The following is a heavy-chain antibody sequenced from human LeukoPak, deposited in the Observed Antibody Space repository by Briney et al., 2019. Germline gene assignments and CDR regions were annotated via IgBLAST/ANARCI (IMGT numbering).Heavy chain of an antibody. CDR2: IYYSGST. CDR1: GGSISSYY. D-gene: IGHD6-13*01. CDR3: ARHGLYSSSRGGLIDY. J-gene: IGHJ4*02. V-gene: IGHV4-59*12. Sequence: SETLSLTCTVSGGSISSYYWSWIRQPPGKGLEWIGYIYYSGSTYYNPSLKSRVTISVDTSKNQFSLKLSSVTAADTAVYYCARHGLYSSSRGGLIDYWGQGTLVTVSS.